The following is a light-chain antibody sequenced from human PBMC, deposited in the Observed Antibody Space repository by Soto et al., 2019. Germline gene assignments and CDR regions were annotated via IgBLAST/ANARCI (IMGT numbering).Light chain of an antibody. V-gene: IGKV3D-15*01. Sequence: EVVVTQSPATLSLSPGERASLSCRASQSVNSNLAWYQQKPGQAPRLLIYGASTRATGIPARFSGTGSATEFTRTISSLQSEDSAVYYCQQYNDWPPWTFGHGAKVEIK. CDR2: GAS. CDR3: QQYNDWPPWT. J-gene: IGKJ1*01. CDR1: QSVNSN.